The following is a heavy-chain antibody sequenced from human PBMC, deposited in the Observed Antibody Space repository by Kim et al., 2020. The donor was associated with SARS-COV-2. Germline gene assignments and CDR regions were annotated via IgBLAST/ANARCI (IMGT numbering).Heavy chain of an antibody. D-gene: IGHD1-26*01. J-gene: IGHJ6*02. CDR2: MVVGSGNT. Sequence: SVKVSCKASGFTFTSSAMQWVRQARGQRLEWIGWMVVGSGNTNYAQKFQERVTITRDMSTSTAYMELSSLRSEDTAVYYCAADPGVGATGRYYYYGMDVWGQGTTVTVSS. CDR1: GFTFTSSA. CDR3: AADPGVGATGRYYYYGMDV. V-gene: IGHV1-58*02.